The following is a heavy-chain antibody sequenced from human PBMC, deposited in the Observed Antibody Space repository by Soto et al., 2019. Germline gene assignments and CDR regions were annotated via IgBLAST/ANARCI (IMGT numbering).Heavy chain of an antibody. CDR3: VRPYYSSSWFPFDR. V-gene: IGHV3-11*01. D-gene: IGHD6-13*01. Sequence: PGGSVRLSCTGSGFDFGDYYMSWIRQAPGEGLEWVSYIDSGDGTTYYTDSVKGRFTISRDNAKKTVYLQMSSLRVEDTALYYCVRPYYSSSWFPFDRWGQGTLVTVSS. CDR1: GFDFGDYY. J-gene: IGHJ4*02. CDR2: IDSGDGTT.